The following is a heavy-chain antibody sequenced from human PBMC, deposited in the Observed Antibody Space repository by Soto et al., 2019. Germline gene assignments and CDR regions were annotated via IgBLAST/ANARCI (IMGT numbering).Heavy chain of an antibody. J-gene: IGHJ4*02. CDR1: GFSLSTSGMC. CDR2: IDWDDGK. D-gene: IGHD2-2*01. Sequence: SGPTLVNPTQTLTLTCTFSGFSLSTSGMCVSWIRQPPGKALEWLALIDWDDGKYYSTSLKTRLTISKDTSKNQEDLTMTNMDTFDTVAYYCARTYQLLENDYWGQGTLVTVSS. V-gene: IGHV2-70*01. CDR3: ARTYQLLENDY.